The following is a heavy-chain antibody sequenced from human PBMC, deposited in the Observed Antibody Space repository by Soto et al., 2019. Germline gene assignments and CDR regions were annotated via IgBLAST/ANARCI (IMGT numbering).Heavy chain of an antibody. J-gene: IGHJ6*02. CDR3: ARDRIAGSKYYYGMDV. D-gene: IGHD6-13*01. CDR1: GGTFSSYA. V-gene: IGHV1-69*01. CDR2: IIPIFGTE. Sequence: QVQLVQSGAEVKKPGSSVRVSCKASGGTFSSYAISWLRQAPGQGLEWMGGIIPIFGTENYAQKFQGRVTITADESTSTAYMELSSLRSEDTAVYYWARDRIAGSKYYYGMDVWGQLTTVTVSS.